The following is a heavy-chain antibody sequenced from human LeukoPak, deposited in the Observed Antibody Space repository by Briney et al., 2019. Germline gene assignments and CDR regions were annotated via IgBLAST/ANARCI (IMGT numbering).Heavy chain of an antibody. D-gene: IGHD5-18*01. Sequence: GGSLRLSCAASAFTFRPYAMIWVRQAPGKGLEWVSTVSGSGGSTYYADSVKGRFTISRDNSNNTLYLQMNSLRAEDTAVYYCARDLGEFGGYSYGQYFYYGMDVWGQGTTVTVSS. CDR1: AFTFRPYA. CDR2: VSGSGGST. CDR3: ARDLGEFGGYSYGQYFYYGMDV. J-gene: IGHJ6*02. V-gene: IGHV3-23*01.